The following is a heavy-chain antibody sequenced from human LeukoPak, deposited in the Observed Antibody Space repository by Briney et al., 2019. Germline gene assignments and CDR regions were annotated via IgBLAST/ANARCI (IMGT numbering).Heavy chain of an antibody. CDR3: ARDRPHNWFDP. Sequence: GASVKVSCKASGYSFTNYSLHWVRQAPGQGLEWMGVIDLLGSSTNYAQMFQGRVTMTWDTSTSTVYMELSSLRSEDTAVYYCARDRPHNWFDPWGQGTLVTVSS. D-gene: IGHD6-6*01. V-gene: IGHV1-46*01. J-gene: IGHJ5*02. CDR2: IDLLGSST. CDR1: GYSFTNYS.